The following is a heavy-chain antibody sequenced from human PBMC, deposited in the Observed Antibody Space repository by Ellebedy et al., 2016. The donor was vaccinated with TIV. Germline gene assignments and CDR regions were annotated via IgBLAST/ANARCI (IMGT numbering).Heavy chain of an antibody. Sequence: MPSETLSLTCTVSGGSVSNSRYYWAWVRQPPGKGLEWIGETYHRGDTNSSPSLRSRVTISLDTSNNHFSLTLTSVTAADTAVHYCARNGAATGWGNWFDPWGQGTLVTVSS. CDR3: ARNGAATGWGNWFDP. CDR1: GGSVSNSRYY. J-gene: IGHJ5*02. CDR2: TYHRGDT. D-gene: IGHD3-16*01. V-gene: IGHV4-39*07.